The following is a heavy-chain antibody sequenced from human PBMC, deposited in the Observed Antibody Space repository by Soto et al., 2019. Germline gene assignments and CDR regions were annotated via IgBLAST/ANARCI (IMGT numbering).Heavy chain of an antibody. V-gene: IGHV3-23*01. Sequence: GGSLRLSCAASGFTFATSAMIWVRQAPGKGLEWVSSISGSGFTPYYADSVKGRFTISRDNSKNTLFLQMNDLRGEDTALYSCAKGPTIFGVVLTYEYYYGFEVWGQGTTVTVSS. CDR2: ISGSGFTP. J-gene: IGHJ6*02. CDR3: AKGPTIFGVVLTYEYYYGFEV. CDR1: GFTFATSA. D-gene: IGHD3-3*01.